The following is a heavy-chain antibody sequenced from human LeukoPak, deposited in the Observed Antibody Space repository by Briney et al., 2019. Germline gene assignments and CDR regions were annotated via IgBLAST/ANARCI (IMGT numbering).Heavy chain of an antibody. V-gene: IGHV4-4*07. Sequence: SETLSLTCTVSGGSISSYYWSWIRQPAGKGLEWIGRIYTSGSTNYNPSLKSRVTISVDTSKNQFSLKLSSVTAADTAVYYCARGVVVPAAFDAETYYYGMDVWGQGTTVTVSS. CDR1: GGSISSYY. CDR3: ARGVVVPAAFDAETYYYGMDV. J-gene: IGHJ6*02. D-gene: IGHD2-2*01. CDR2: IYTSGST.